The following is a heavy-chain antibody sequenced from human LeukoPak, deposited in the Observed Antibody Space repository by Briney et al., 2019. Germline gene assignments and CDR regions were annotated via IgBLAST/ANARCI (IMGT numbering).Heavy chain of an antibody. Sequence: SETLSLTCTVSGGSISSYYWSWIRQPAGKGLEWIGRIYTSGSTNYNPSLKSRVTMSVDTSKNQFSLKLSSVTAADTAVYYCARDKGYGDYAVAPDYWGQGTLVTVSS. CDR3: ARDKGYGDYAVAPDY. CDR1: GGSISSYY. J-gene: IGHJ4*02. V-gene: IGHV4-4*07. D-gene: IGHD4-17*01. CDR2: IYTSGST.